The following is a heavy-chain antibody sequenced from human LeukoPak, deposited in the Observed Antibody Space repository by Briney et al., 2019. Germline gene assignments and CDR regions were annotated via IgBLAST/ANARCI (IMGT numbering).Heavy chain of an antibody. J-gene: IGHJ4*02. V-gene: IGHV1-2*02. D-gene: IGHD2-15*01. CDR2: INPSSGDI. CDR3: VAANDRYFFFDY. CDR1: GYRFTGYY. Sequence: ASVKVSCKTSGYRFTGYYMHWVRPAPGQGLEWLGWINPSSGDIDYAQKFQGRVAMTWATSISTAYIELRRMTSDDTTLPYFVAANDRYFFFDYWGQGNPVTVSS.